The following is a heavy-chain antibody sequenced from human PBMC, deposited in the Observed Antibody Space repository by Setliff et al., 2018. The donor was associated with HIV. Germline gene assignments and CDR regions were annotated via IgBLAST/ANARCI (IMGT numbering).Heavy chain of an antibody. CDR1: GGSFSGYS. CDR2: IYHSGRT. CDR3: ARGRCSGGTCSGRYSYLHIDV. D-gene: IGHD2-15*01. Sequence: SLTCAVYGGSFSGYSWTWIRRPPGKGLEWIGEIYHSGRTDYNPSLTSRLTMSVDSSKNQFSLRLSSVAAADTAVYYCARGRCSGGTCSGRYSYLHIDVWGKGTTVTVSS. J-gene: IGHJ6*03. V-gene: IGHV4-34*01.